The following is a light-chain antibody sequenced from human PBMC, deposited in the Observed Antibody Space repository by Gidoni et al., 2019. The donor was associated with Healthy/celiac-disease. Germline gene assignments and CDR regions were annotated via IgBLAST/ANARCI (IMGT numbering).Light chain of an antibody. CDR1: QSISSY. CDR2: AAS. J-gene: IGKJ5*01. V-gene: IGKV1-39*01. CDR3: QQSYSWIT. Sequence: DIQMTQSPSSLSASVGDRVTITCRASQSISSYLNWYQQKPGKAPKLLIYAASSLQSGVPSRFSGSGSGTDFTLTISSLQPEDFAPYYCQQSYSWITFGQXTRLETK.